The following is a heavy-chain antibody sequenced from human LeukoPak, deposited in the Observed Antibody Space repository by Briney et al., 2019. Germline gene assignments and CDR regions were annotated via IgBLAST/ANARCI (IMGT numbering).Heavy chain of an antibody. CDR2: MSYDGNNK. J-gene: IGHJ4*02. Sequence: GIPLRLSCAASGFTLSSYGIHWLRQARGKGLEGLAVMSYDGNNKYYADYVKGRLTSTRGNSKNTLYLRMYNMRAEYTAVYYSAKGPLGYSSSATNPRQYYFDYWGKGTLVTVST. CDR3: AKGPLGYSSSATNPRQYYFDY. CDR1: GFTLSSYG. D-gene: IGHD6-13*01. V-gene: IGHV3-30*18.